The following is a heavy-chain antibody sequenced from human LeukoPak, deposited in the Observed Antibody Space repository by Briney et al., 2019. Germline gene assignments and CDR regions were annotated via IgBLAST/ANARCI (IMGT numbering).Heavy chain of an antibody. CDR2: IYYSGST. V-gene: IGHV4-39*01. CDR1: GGSISSSSYY. D-gene: IGHD2-2*02. Sequence: SETLSLTCTVSGGSISSSSYYWGWIRQPPGKGLEWIGSIYYSGSTYYNPSLKSRVTISVDTSKNQFSLKLSSVTAADPAVYYCARHIAAIPYYYYYGMDVWGQGTTVTVSS. CDR3: ARHIAAIPYYYYYGMDV. J-gene: IGHJ6*02.